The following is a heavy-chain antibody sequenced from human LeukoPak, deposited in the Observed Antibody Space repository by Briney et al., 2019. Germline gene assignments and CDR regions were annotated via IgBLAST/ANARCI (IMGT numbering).Heavy chain of an antibody. J-gene: IGHJ6*02. Sequence: GGSLRLSCAASGFTFNYAWMSWVRQAPGKGLEWVSAISKSGGNTYYADSVKGRLTISRDNSKNTQYLQMNSLRAEDTAVYYCATSWGPDTSTSRWGRDGVDVWGQGTTVTVSS. CDR1: GFTFNYAW. CDR2: ISKSGGNT. D-gene: IGHD3-16*01. CDR3: ATSWGPDTSTSRWGRDGVDV. V-gene: IGHV3-23*01.